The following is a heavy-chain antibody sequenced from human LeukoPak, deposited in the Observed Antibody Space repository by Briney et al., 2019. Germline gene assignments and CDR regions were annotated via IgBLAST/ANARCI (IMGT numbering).Heavy chain of an antibody. V-gene: IGHV3-64D*06. CDR3: VNLGSGSYRGINDSFDI. J-gene: IGHJ3*02. D-gene: IGHD3-10*01. CDR2: ISSNGGST. CDR1: GFTFSSYA. Sequence: GGSLRLSCSASGFTFSSYAMHWVRQAPGPGLKYVSAISSNGGSTYYADSVKGRFNISKDNSKNTLYLQMSSLRAEDTAVYYCVNLGSGSYRGINDSFDIWGQGTMVTVSS.